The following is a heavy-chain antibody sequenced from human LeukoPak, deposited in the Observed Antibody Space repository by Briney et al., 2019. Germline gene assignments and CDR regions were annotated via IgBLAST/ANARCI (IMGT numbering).Heavy chain of an antibody. Sequence: SQTLSLTCTVSGGSISSSSYYWGWIRQPPGKGLEWIGSIYYSGSTNYNPSLKSRVTISVDTSTNQFSLKLSSVTAADTAVYFCARGGRLLGKFDYWGQGTLVTVSS. D-gene: IGHD3-22*01. V-gene: IGHV4-39*07. J-gene: IGHJ4*02. CDR1: GGSISSSSYY. CDR3: ARGGRLLGKFDY. CDR2: IYYSGST.